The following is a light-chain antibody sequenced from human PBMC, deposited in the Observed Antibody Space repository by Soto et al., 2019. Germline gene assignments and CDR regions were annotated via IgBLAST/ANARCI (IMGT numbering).Light chain of an antibody. CDR2: AAS. Sequence: EIVLTQSPGTLSLSPGARATLSCRASQSVSSAYLAWYQHKPGQPPTLLIYAASSRVTGIPDRFSGSGSGTDFTLTIGRLEPEDCAEYYCQQYGSSSTWTFGPGTKVEIK. V-gene: IGKV3-20*01. J-gene: IGKJ1*01. CDR1: QSVSSAY. CDR3: QQYGSSSTWT.